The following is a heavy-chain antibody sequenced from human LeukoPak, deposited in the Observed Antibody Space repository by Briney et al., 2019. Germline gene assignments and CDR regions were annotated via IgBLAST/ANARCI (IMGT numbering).Heavy chain of an antibody. CDR2: IYFDGDT. Sequence: SETLSLTCTASGASIASSTYYWGWIRQAPGKSLEWLGSIYFDGDTYYKPSLESRLTISVDTSKNLFSLQLRSATAADTAVYFCVRHVRGGHPFYFDYWGRGTLVTVSP. CDR3: VRHVRGGHPFYFDY. J-gene: IGHJ4*02. CDR1: GASIASSTYY. V-gene: IGHV4-39*01. D-gene: IGHD3-16*01.